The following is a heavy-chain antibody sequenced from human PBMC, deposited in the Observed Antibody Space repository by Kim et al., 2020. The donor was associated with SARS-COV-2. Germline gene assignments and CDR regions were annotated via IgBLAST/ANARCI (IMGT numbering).Heavy chain of an antibody. V-gene: IGHV4-34*01. D-gene: IGHD3-16*01. Sequence: SETLSLTCAVYGGSFSGYYWSWIRQPPGKGLEWIGEINHSGSTNYNPSLKSRVTISVDTSKNQFSLKLSSVTAADTAVYYCAREGVGYYVWGTSHVFDYWGQGTLVTVSS. CDR3: AREGVGYYVWGTSHVFDY. CDR2: INHSGST. J-gene: IGHJ4*02. CDR1: GGSFSGYY.